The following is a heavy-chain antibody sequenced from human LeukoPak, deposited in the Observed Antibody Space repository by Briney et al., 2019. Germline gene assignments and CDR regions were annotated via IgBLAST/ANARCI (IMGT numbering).Heavy chain of an antibody. CDR2: IYPGDSDT. CDR1: GYSFTSYW. CDR3: ARADYYDSSGYYYFNWFDP. D-gene: IGHD3-22*01. Sequence: TLSCTGSGYSFTSYWIGWVRQMPGKGLEWMGIIYPGDSDTRYSPSFQGQVTISADKSISTAYLQWSSLKASDTAMYYCARADYYDSSGYYYFNWFDPWGEGRLVTVSS. V-gene: IGHV5-51*01. J-gene: IGHJ5*02.